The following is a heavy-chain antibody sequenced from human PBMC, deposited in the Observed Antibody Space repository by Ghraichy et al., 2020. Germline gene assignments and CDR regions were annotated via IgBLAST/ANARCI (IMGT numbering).Heavy chain of an antibody. V-gene: IGHV3-7*01. CDR2: IRQDGSEK. J-gene: IGHJ4*02. CDR3: ARDLSPAWGATPLVYFDY. D-gene: IGHD1-26*01. Sequence: LSLTCAASGFTFSSYWMSWVRQAPGKGLEWVANIRQDGSEKYYVDSVKGRFTISRDNAKNSLYLQMNSLRAEDTAVYYCARDLSPAWGATPLVYFDYWGQGTLVTVSS. CDR1: GFTFSSYW.